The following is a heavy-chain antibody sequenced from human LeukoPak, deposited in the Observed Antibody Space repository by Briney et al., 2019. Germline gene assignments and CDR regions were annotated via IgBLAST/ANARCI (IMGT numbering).Heavy chain of an antibody. CDR1: GDSLSSHF. CDR3: ARRRATVTDAFDI. V-gene: IGHV4-59*08. J-gene: IGHJ3*02. CDR2: VFHSGTT. D-gene: IGHD3-10*01. Sequence: PSETLSLTCNVSGDSLSSHFWSWIRQTPGKGPEWIGYVFHSGTTNYSPSLKSRVTISLDTSKKQFYLRLASVTAADTAVYYCARRRATVTDAFDIWGRGTMVSVSS.